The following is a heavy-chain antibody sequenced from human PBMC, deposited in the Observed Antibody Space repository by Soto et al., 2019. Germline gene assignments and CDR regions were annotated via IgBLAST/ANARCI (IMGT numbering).Heavy chain of an antibody. CDR1: GGSFSGYY. CDR2: INHSGST. CDR3: ARRWYFAEYFQH. Sequence: SETLSLTCAVYGGSFSGYYWSWIRRPPGKGLEWIGEINHSGSTNYNPSLKSRVTISVDTSKNQFSLKLSSVTAADTAVYYCARRWYFAEYFQHWGQGTLVTVS. J-gene: IGHJ1*01. D-gene: IGHD6-13*01. V-gene: IGHV4-34*01.